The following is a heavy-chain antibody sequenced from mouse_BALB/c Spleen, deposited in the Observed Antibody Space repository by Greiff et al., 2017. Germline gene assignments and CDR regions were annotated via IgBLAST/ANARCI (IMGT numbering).Heavy chain of an antibody. J-gene: IGHJ4*01. CDR3: ARGGGNYIYYYAMDD. CDR1: GFTFSSFG. D-gene: IGHD2-1*01. V-gene: IGHV5-17*02. Sequence: EVQRVESGGGLVQPGGSRKLSCAASGFTFSSFGMHWVRQAPEKGLEWVAYISSGSSTIYYADTVKGRFTISRDNPKNTLFLQMTSLRSEDTAMYYCARGGGNYIYYYAMDDWGQGTSVTVSS. CDR2: ISSGSSTI.